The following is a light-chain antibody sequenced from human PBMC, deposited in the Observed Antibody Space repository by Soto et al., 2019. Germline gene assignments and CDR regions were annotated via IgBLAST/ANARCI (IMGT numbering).Light chain of an antibody. J-gene: IGKJ5*01. V-gene: IGKV2-28*01. CDR2: FAS. Sequence: DIVMTQPPLSLPVTPGEPASISCRSSQSLLHSNGNNYLNWYLQKPGQSPQLLLYFASTRASGVHARFTASEAGIHFTLRLSREEAEDVRVYYCLQALHSPPTFGEGTRLEIK. CDR3: LQALHSPPT. CDR1: QSLLHSNGNNY.